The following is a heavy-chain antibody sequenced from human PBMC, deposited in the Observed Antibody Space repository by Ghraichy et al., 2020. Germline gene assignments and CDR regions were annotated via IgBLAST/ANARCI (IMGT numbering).Heavy chain of an antibody. J-gene: IGHJ4*01. D-gene: IGHD2-2*01. V-gene: IGHV3-23*01. CDR3: ANEITDCSSTSCYLSSFTMVRGERVYYIDD. CDR1: GFTFSSYA. Sequence: GGSLRLSCAASGFTFSSYAMSWVRQAPGKGLEWVSAISGSGGSTYYADSVKGRFTISRDNSKNTLYLQMNSLRAEDTAVYYCANEITDCSSTSCYLSSFTMVRGERVYYIDDWGQGTLVTVSS. CDR2: ISGSGGST.